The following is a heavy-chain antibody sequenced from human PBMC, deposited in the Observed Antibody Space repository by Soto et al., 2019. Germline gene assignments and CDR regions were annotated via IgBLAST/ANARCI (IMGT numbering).Heavy chain of an antibody. CDR1: GFTFSSYS. CDR3: ARVMGTAYAFDI. D-gene: IGHD2-8*01. Sequence: PGGSLRLSCAASGFTFSSYSMNWVRQAPGKGLEWVSSISSSSSYIYYADSVKGRFTISRDNAKNSLYLQMNSLRAEDTAVYYCARVMGTAYAFDIWGQGTMVTGSS. CDR2: ISSSSSYI. V-gene: IGHV3-21*01. J-gene: IGHJ3*02.